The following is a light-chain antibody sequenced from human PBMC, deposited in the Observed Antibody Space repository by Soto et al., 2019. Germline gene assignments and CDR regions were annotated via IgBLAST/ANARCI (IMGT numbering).Light chain of an antibody. CDR3: QQYDSFPPIS. V-gene: IGKV1-33*01. J-gene: IGKJ3*01. CDR2: DAS. Sequence: DIQMTQSPSSLSASVGDRVTITCQASHDITNSLNWYQQRLGEAPKLLIYDASNLQTGVPSRFSGTGSGTHFTFTISSLQPEDIGNYYCQQYDSFPPISFGPGNKVEIK. CDR1: HDITNS.